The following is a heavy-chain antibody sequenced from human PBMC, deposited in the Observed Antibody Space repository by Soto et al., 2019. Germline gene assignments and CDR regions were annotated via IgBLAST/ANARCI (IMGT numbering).Heavy chain of an antibody. CDR1: GFTVSSNY. CDR3: ARDRPIFGVVIGAFDI. V-gene: IGHV3-53*02. D-gene: IGHD3-3*01. J-gene: IGHJ3*02. CDR2: IYSGGST. Sequence: EVQLVETGGGLIQPGGSLRLSCAASGFTVSSNYMSWVRQAPGKGLAWVSVIYSGGSTYYADSVKGRFTISRDNSKNTLYLQMNSLRAEDTAVYYCARDRPIFGVVIGAFDIWGQGTMVTVSS.